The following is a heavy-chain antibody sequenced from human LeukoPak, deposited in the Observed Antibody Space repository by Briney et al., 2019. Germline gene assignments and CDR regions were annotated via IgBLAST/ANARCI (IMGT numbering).Heavy chain of an antibody. D-gene: IGHD3-16*02. CDR1: GYTFTSYA. J-gene: IGHJ5*02. CDR3: ARGDLPDRYGWFDP. V-gene: IGHV7-4-1*02. Sequence: ASVKVSCKASGYTFTSYAMNWVRQAPGQGLEWMGWINTNTGNPTYAQGFTGRFVFSLDTSVSTAYLQISSLKAEDTAVYYCARGDLPDRYGWFDPWGQGTLVTVSS. CDR2: INTNTGNP.